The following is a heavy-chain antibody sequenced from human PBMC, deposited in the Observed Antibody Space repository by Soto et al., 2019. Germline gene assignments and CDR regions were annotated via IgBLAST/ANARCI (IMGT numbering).Heavy chain of an antibody. CDR2: IYYSGRT. D-gene: IGHD3-3*02. CDR3: ARDFNSIFDDFADMRWNFDP. V-gene: IGHV4-31*03. CDR1: GGSISSGGYY. Sequence: SETLSLTCTVSGGSISSGGYYWSWIRQHPGKGLEWIGYIYYSGRTYYNPSLKSRVTISVDTSKNQFSLKLSSVTAADTAVYYCARDFNSIFDDFADMRWNFDPWGQGTLVTVSS. J-gene: IGHJ5*02.